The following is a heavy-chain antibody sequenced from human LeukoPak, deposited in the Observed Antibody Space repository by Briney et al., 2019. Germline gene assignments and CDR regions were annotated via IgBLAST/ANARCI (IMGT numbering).Heavy chain of an antibody. J-gene: IGHJ4*02. CDR3: ARHPQDWYYFDY. CDR2: IYYSGST. Sequence: SETLSLTCTVSGGSISSSSYYWGWIRQPPGKGLEWIGSIYYSGSTYYNPSLKSRVTISVDTSKNQFSLKLSSVTAADTAVYYCARHPQDWYYFDYWGQGTLVTVSS. CDR1: GGSISSSSYY. D-gene: IGHD3/OR15-3a*01. V-gene: IGHV4-39*01.